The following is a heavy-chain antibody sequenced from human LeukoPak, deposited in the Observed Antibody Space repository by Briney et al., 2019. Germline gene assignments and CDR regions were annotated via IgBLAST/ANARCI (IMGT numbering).Heavy chain of an antibody. CDR1: GFTFSGYA. CDR2: ISYDGSNK. V-gene: IGHV3-30-3*01. CDR3: ARDRYYYDSSGYWGREEDYSYYGMDV. J-gene: IGHJ6*02. Sequence: SGGSLRLSCAASGFTFSGYAMHWVRQAPGKGLEWVAIISYDGSNKYYADSVKGRFTISRDNSKNTMYLQMNSLRAEDTAVYYCARDRYYYDSSGYWGREEDYSYYGMDVWGQGTTVTVSS. D-gene: IGHD3-22*01.